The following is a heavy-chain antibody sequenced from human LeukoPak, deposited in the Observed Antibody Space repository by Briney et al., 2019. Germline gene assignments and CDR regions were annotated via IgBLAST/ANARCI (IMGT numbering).Heavy chain of an antibody. J-gene: IGHJ5*02. CDR2: INPNSGGT. V-gene: IGHV1-2*02. Sequence: EASVKVSCKPSGYTFTGYYIHWVRQAPGQGLEWMGWINPNSGGTNYAQKFQGRVTMTRDTSISTAYMELSRLRSDDTAVYYCARGEAAGSDWFDPWGQGTLVTVSS. CDR3: ARGEAAGSDWFDP. D-gene: IGHD6-13*01. CDR1: GYTFTGYY.